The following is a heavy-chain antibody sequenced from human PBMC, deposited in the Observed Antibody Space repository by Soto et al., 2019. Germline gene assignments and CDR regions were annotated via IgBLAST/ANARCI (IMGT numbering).Heavy chain of an antibody. CDR3: AKDRGYGSGRELHY. V-gene: IGHV3-23*01. J-gene: IGHJ4*02. Sequence: GGSLRLSCAASGFIFSNYAMTWARQAPGKGLEWVSAIGGDGRDTYYADSVKGRFTISRDNSKNTLYLQMNSLRAEDTAVYYCAKDRGYGSGRELHYWGQGTLVTVSS. CDR2: IGGDGRDT. D-gene: IGHD3-10*01. CDR1: GFIFSNYA.